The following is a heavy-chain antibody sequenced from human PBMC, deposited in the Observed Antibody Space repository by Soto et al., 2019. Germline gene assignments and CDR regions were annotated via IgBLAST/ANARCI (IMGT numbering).Heavy chain of an antibody. CDR1: GGSISSGGYS. Sequence: QVQLQESGPGLVKPSQTLSLTCTVSGGSISSGGYSWSWIRQHPGKGLEWIGYIFYSGSTSYNPSLKSRVTISVDTSKNQFSLKVSSVTAVDTAVYYCARGVLHWGQGTLVTVSS. V-gene: IGHV4-31*03. J-gene: IGHJ4*02. CDR2: IFYSGST. CDR3: ARGVLH.